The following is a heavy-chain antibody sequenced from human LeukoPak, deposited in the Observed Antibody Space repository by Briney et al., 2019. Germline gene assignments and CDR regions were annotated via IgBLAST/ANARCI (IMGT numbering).Heavy chain of an antibody. CDR2: INWNGGST. CDR3: AKTAKKQLAIRFDY. V-gene: IGHV3-20*04. CDR1: GFTFDDYG. Sequence: GGSLRLSCAASGFTFDDYGMSWVRQAPGKGLEWVSGINWNGGSTGYADSVKGRFTISRDNAKNSLYLQMNSLRAEDTALYYCAKTAKKQLAIRFDYWGQGTLVTVSS. J-gene: IGHJ4*02. D-gene: IGHD6-13*01.